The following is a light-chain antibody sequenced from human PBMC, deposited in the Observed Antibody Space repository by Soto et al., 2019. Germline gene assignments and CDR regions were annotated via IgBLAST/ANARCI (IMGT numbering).Light chain of an antibody. CDR3: QQYGSSPLT. V-gene: IGKV3-20*01. CDR2: GAS. CDR1: QSVSNNY. J-gene: IGKJ4*01. Sequence: EIVLTQSPGTLSLSPGERATLSCRASQSVSNNYLAWYQQKPGQAPRLLIYGASSRATGIPDRISGSGSGTDFTLTISRLEPEDVAVYYCQQYGSSPLTFGGGTKVEIK.